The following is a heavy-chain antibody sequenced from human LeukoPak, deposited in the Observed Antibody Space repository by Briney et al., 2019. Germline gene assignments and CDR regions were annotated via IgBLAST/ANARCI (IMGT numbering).Heavy chain of an antibody. CDR3: ARGPPFLRYFDWLQPKPDGMDV. CDR2: IRDSGSST. V-gene: IGHV3-23*01. CDR1: GFTFSSYA. Sequence: PGGALRLSCAASGFTFSSYAMSWVRQAPGKGLEWVSAIRDSGSSTHYADSVKGRFTTSRDNSRNTLYLQMNSLRAEDTAVYYCARGPPFLRYFDWLQPKPDGMDVWGQGTTVTVSS. D-gene: IGHD3-9*01. J-gene: IGHJ6*02.